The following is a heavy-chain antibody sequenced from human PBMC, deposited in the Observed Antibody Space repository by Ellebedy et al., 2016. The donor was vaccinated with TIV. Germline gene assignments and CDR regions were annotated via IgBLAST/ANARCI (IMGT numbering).Heavy chain of an antibody. V-gene: IGHV1-2*04. CDR1: GYTFTGYY. J-gene: IGHJ3*02. D-gene: IGHD2-2*01. CDR2: INPNSGGT. CDR3: ARASRTVPAAMFRSVLWAFDI. Sequence: ASVKVSXKASGYTFTGYYMHWVRQAPGQGLEWMGWINPNSGGTNYAQKFQGWVTMTRDTSISTAYMELSRLRSDDTAVYYCARASRTVPAAMFRSVLWAFDIWGQGTMVTVSS.